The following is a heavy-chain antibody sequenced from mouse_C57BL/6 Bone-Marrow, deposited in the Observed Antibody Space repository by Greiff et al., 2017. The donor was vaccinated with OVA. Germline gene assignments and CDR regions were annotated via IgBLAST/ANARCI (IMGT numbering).Heavy chain of an antibody. CDR2: IDPEDGDT. D-gene: IGHD1-1*01. J-gene: IGHJ4*01. V-gene: IGHV14-1*01. CDR3: TCDYGSSLYYYAMDY. CDR1: GFNIKDYY. Sequence: EVQLQQSGAELVRPGASVKLSCTASGFNIKDYYMHWVKQRPEQGLEWIGRIDPEDGDTEYAPKFQGKATMTADTSSNTAYLQLSSLTSEDTAVYYCTCDYGSSLYYYAMDYCGQGTSVTVSS.